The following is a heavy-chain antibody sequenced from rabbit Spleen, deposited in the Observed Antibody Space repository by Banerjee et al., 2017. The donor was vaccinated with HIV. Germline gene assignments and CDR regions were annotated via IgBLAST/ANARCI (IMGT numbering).Heavy chain of an antibody. CDR1: GFDFSSSYY. Sequence: QEQLKETGGGLVQPGGTLTLTCKASGFDFSSSYYMCWVRQAPGKGLELIACIDTSSVNTADATWAKGRFTISKTSSTTVTLQMTSLTAADTATYFCARGEHFSVGFSAFAIYLDLWGPGTLVTVS. D-gene: IGHD6-1*01. CDR2: IDTSSVNT. J-gene: IGHJ4*01. CDR3: ARGEHFSVGFSAFAIYLDL. V-gene: IGHV1S45*01.